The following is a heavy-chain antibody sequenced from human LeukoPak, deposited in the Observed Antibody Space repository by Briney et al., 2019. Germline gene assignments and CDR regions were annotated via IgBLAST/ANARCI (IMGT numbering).Heavy chain of an antibody. V-gene: IGHV3-7*01. CDR1: GFTFTDYW. D-gene: IGHD3-22*01. Sequence: GGSLRLSCAASGFTFTDYWMTWVRQAPGKGLEWVAHIKQNGGEKYYVDSVKGRFTISRDNAKNSLYLQMNSLRAEDTAVYYCARAKRRESNYYDSSGYDYWGQGTLVTVSS. CDR3: ARAKRRESNYYDSSGYDY. CDR2: IKQNGGEK. J-gene: IGHJ4*02.